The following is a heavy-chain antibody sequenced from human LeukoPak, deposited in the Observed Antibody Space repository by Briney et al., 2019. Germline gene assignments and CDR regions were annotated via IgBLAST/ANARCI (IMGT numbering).Heavy chain of an antibody. CDR2: ISSSSSTI. D-gene: IGHD2-21*02. CDR1: GFTFSSYA. CDR3: ARWPYCGGDCYRFLDY. J-gene: IGHJ4*02. V-gene: IGHV3-48*01. Sequence: GGSLRLSCAASGFTFSSYAMSWVRQAPGKGLEWISYISSSSSTIYYADSVKGRFTISRDNAKNSLYLQMNSLRAEDTAVYYCARWPYCGGDCYRFLDYWGQGTLVTVSS.